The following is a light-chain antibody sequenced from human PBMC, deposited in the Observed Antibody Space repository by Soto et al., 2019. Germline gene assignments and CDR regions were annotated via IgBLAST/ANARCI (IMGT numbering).Light chain of an antibody. CDR3: NASSRFRILV. CDR1: SSDIGGYNY. V-gene: IGLV2-14*01. Sequence: QSALTQPASVSGSLGQSITISCTGTSSDIGGYNYVSWYQQHPGKAPKLLIFEVSNRPSGVSDRFSGSNSGNTASLTISGLQDADEADYYCNASSRFRILVFGGGTKLTVL. J-gene: IGLJ2*01. CDR2: EVS.